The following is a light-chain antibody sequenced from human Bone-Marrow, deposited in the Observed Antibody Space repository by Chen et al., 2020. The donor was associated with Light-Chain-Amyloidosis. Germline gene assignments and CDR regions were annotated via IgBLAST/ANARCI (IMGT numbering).Light chain of an antibody. CDR1: NIGSTR. CDR2: DDS. V-gene: IGLV3-21*02. Sequence: SYVLIQPSSVPVYPGETATIACGGNNIGSTRVHWYQQPPGQAPLRVVYDDSDRPSGIPERLSGSNSGNTATLTISRVEAGDEADYYCQVWDRSSDRPVFGGGTKLTVL. J-gene: IGLJ3*02. CDR3: QVWDRSSDRPV.